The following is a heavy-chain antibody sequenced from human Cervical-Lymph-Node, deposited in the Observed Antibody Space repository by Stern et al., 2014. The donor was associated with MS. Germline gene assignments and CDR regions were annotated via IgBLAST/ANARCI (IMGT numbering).Heavy chain of an antibody. Sequence: VQLVESGAEVKKPGSSVKVSCKVSGGTLSSYAISWVRQAPGQGLEWMGGIIPILGTTNYAQNFQGRVTITADESTTTAYMELSNLRSEDTAIYYCAKGEAYQQVSPYNWFDPWGQGTLVTVSS. CDR3: AKGEAYQQVSPYNWFDP. J-gene: IGHJ5*02. V-gene: IGHV1-69*01. CDR1: GGTLSSYA. CDR2: IIPILGTT. D-gene: IGHD1-14*01.